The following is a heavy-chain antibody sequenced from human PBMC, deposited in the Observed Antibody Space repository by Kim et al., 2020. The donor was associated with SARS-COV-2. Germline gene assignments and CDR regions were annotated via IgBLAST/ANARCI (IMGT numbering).Heavy chain of an antibody. D-gene: IGHD2-15*01. Sequence: NKYYADSVKGRFTISRDNSKNTLYLQMNSLRAEDTAVYYCVTDRVGSSDSWGQGTLVTVSS. V-gene: IGHV3-30*01. CDR2: NK. J-gene: IGHJ5*01. CDR3: VTDRVGSSDS.